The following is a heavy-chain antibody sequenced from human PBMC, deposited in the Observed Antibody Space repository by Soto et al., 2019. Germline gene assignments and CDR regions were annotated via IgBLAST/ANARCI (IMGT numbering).Heavy chain of an antibody. V-gene: IGHV3-30*03. J-gene: IGHJ4*02. CDR1: GFTVSTYV. CDR3: TGEVASGY. CDR2: ISRDGGTK. Sequence: QVQLVESGGGVVQPGRSLRLSCAVSGFTVSTYVMHWVRQAPGKGLEWVAVISRDGGTKYYADSVKGRFTISRDNSRNTLFLEMNSLRGDDMAVYYCTGEVASGYWGQGTLLTVSS. D-gene: IGHD2-8*02.